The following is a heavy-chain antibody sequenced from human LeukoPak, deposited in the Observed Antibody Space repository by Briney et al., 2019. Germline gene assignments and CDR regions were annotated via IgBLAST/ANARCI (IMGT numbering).Heavy chain of an antibody. CDR3: ARHRSTTVTTGFDY. Sequence: SETLSLTCTVSGGSISSSSYYWGWIRQPPGKGLEWIGSIYYSGSTYYNPSLKSRVTISVDTSKNQFSLKLSSVTAADTAVYYCARHRSTTVTTGFDYWGQGTLVTVSS. CDR2: IYYSGST. D-gene: IGHD4-17*01. V-gene: IGHV4-39*01. CDR1: GGSISSSSYY. J-gene: IGHJ4*02.